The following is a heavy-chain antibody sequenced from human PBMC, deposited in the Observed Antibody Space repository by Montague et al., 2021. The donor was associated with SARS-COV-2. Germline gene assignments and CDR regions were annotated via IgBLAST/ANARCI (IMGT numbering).Heavy chain of an antibody. J-gene: IGHJ3*01. CDR3: ARVTWPVPVGGTFGAFDV. CDR1: GGSLSGSW. Sequence: SETLSLTCAVYGGSLSGSWWGWIRQSPGQGLEWIGEIYDSVRANYHPSLKWRVTMSVDTSKNQFSLKLNSLTAADTAIYYCARVTWPVPVGGTFGAFDVWGQGTVVTVSS. D-gene: IGHD1-26*01. CDR2: IYDSVRA. V-gene: IGHV4-34*01.